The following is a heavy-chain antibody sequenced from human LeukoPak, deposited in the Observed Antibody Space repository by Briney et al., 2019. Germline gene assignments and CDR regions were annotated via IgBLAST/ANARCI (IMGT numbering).Heavy chain of an antibody. J-gene: IGHJ4*02. CDR3: ATSYRTHYYDSGGYYY. V-gene: IGHV1-8*01. Sequence: ASVKVSCKASGYTFTSYDINWVRQATGQGLEWMGWMNPNSGNTGYAQKFQGRVTMTRNTSISTAYMELSSLRSEDTAVYYCATSYRTHYYDSGGYYYWGQGTLVTVSS. D-gene: IGHD3-22*01. CDR2: MNPNSGNT. CDR1: GYTFTSYD.